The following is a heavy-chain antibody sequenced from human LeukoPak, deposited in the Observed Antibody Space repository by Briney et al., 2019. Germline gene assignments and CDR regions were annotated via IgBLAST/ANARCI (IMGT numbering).Heavy chain of an antibody. J-gene: IGHJ3*01. Sequence: GESLKISCKASTYSFTKYWIAWVRQMPGKGLEWMGTIYPGDSDTRYNPPFQGHVTISADKCITTAFLQWSSLKASDTAVYYCARRGQSGYSSGPEGLDLWGQGTMVTVSS. CDR1: TYSFTKYW. D-gene: IGHD5-18*01. V-gene: IGHV5-51*01. CDR3: ARRGQSGYSSGPEGLDL. CDR2: IYPGDSDT.